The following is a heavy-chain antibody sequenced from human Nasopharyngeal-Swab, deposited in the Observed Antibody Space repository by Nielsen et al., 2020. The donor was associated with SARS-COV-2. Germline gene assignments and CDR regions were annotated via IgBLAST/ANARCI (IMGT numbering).Heavy chain of an antibody. CDR1: GFTFSSYG. CDR3: AKRKGGTRPFFDY. Sequence: GESLKISCAASGFTFSSYGMHWVRQAPGKGLEWVAVISYDGSNTYYADSVKGRFTISRDNSKNPLYLQMNSLRAEDTAVYYCAKRKGGTRPFFDYWGQGTLVTVSS. J-gene: IGHJ4*02. CDR2: ISYDGSNT. D-gene: IGHD2-15*01. V-gene: IGHV3-30*18.